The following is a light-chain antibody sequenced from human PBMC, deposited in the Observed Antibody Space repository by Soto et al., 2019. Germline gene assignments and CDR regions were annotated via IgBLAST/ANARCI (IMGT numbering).Light chain of an antibody. J-gene: IGLJ1*01. CDR1: SSDVGSYNY. CDR2: EVS. CDR3: SSYTSSGTL. V-gene: IGLV2-14*01. Sequence: QSVLTQPASVSGSPGQSITISCTGTSSDVGSYNYVSWYQQHPGKAPKLMIYEVSNRPSGVSSRFSGSKSGNTASLTISGLQAEEEDDYYCSSYTSSGTLFGTGTKVTVL.